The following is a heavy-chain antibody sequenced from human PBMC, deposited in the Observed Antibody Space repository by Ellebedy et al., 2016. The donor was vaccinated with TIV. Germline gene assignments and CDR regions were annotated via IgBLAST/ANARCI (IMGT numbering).Heavy chain of an antibody. D-gene: IGHD3-10*01. CDR1: GFTFSDYY. CDR2: ISGSSTYT. J-gene: IGHJ4*02. CDR3: ARDYYGSGSYQDY. Sequence: GGSLRLSCEASGFTFSDYYMSWIRQAPGKGLEWVSYISGSSTYTNYADSVKGRFTISRDNAKNSLFLQMNSLRAEDTAVYFYARDYYGSGSYQDYWGQGTLVTVSS. V-gene: IGHV3-11*06.